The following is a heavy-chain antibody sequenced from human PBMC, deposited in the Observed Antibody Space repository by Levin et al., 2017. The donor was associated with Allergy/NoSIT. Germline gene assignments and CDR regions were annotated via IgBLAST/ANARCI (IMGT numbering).Heavy chain of an antibody. CDR1: FSSININYYH. CDR3: ARRVDVSGTYPQDNWFDP. V-gene: IGHV4-39*01. D-gene: IGHD3-10*01. J-gene: IGHJ5*02. Sequence: SHTLSLTFTFSFSSININYYHFFFILHPPFNFLYFFCLISIGGFAHYSPSLHSRLILSVDTSNNQFSMKLLSVTAADTAVYYCARRVDVSGTYPQDNWFDPWGQGALVTVSS. CDR2: ISIGGFA.